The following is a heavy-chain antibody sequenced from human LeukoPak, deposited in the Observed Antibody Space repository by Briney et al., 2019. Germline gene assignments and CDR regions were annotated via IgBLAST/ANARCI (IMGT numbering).Heavy chain of an antibody. CDR3: ARVYYYDSSGYYYSDY. CDR2: IYSGGST. V-gene: IGHV3-66*01. Sequence: PGGSLRLSCAASGFTVSSNYMSWVRQAPGKGLEWVSVIYSGGSTYYADSVKGRFTISRDDSKNTLYLQMNSLRAEDTAVYYCARVYYYDSSGYYYSDYWGQGTLVTVSS. J-gene: IGHJ4*02. D-gene: IGHD3-22*01. CDR1: GFTVSSNY.